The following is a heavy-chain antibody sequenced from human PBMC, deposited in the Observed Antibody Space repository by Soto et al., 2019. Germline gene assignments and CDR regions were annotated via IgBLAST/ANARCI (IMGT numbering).Heavy chain of an antibody. CDR3: ARLIHCKTTSCYFDY. CDR2: IYRSGYT. J-gene: IGHJ4*02. Sequence: SETLSLTCSVSGGSISSCSYYWGWIRQPPGKGLEWIGSIYRSGYTYYNPSLKSRVTISGDTSKNQFSLKLSSVTAADTAVFYCARLIHCKTTSCYFDYWGQGTLVTVSS. CDR1: GGSISSCSYY. D-gene: IGHD2-2*01. V-gene: IGHV4-39*01.